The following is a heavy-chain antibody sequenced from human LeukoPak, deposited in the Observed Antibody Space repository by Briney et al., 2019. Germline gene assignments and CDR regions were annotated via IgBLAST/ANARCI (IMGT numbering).Heavy chain of an antibody. CDR2: ITSGSSYI. D-gene: IGHD6-19*01. CDR3: AKEWPSGWYPFAFDY. V-gene: IGHV3-21*04. Sequence: GGSLRLSCAASGFTFSSYNMNWVRQAPGKGLEWVSSITSGSSYIYYADSVKGRLTISRDNAKNSLYLQMNSLRAEDTAVYYCAKEWPSGWYPFAFDYWGQGTLVTVSS. CDR1: GFTFSSYN. J-gene: IGHJ4*02.